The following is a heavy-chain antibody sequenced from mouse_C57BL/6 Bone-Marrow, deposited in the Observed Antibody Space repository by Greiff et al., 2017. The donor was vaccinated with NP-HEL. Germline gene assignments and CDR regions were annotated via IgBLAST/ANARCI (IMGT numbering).Heavy chain of an antibody. D-gene: IGHD1-1*01. CDR1: GFTFSSYT. Sequence: EVKLVESGGGLVKPGGSLKLSCAASGFTFSSYTMSWVRQTPEKRLEWVATISGGGGNTYYPDSVKGRFTISRDNAKNTLYLQMSSLRSEDTALYYCARWAPLGYGSRPLDYWGQGTTLTVSS. J-gene: IGHJ2*01. CDR2: ISGGGGNT. V-gene: IGHV5-9*01. CDR3: ARWAPLGYGSRPLDY.